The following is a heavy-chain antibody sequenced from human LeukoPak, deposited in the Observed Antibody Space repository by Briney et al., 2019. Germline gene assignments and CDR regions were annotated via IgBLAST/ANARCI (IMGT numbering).Heavy chain of an antibody. Sequence: GGSLRLSCAASGFTFSSYNMNWVRQAPGKGLEWVSSISSSSGNIYYADSVKGRFTISRDNAKNSLYLQMNSLRAEDTAVYYCARVEVGYWGQGTLVTVSS. D-gene: IGHD3-10*01. J-gene: IGHJ4*02. V-gene: IGHV3-21*01. CDR1: GFTFSSYN. CDR3: ARVEVGY. CDR2: ISSSSGNI.